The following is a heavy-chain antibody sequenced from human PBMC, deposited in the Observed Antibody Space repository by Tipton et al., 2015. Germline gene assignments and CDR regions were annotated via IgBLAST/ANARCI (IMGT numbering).Heavy chain of an antibody. J-gene: IGHJ4*02. V-gene: IGHV3-23*01. CDR2: ISAGGGST. Sequence: SLRLSCAVSGFTFSAYNMNWVRQAPGKGLEWVSGISAGGGSTYYTDSVKGRFSIFRDNFENTLDLQMNSLRVEDTALYYCAKDVYDGFHYFDYWGQGALVTVSS. D-gene: IGHD3-22*01. CDR3: AKDVYDGFHYFDY. CDR1: GFTFSAYN.